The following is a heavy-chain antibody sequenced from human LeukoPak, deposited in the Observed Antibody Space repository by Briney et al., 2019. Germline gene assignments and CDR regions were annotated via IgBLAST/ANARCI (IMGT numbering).Heavy chain of an antibody. J-gene: IGHJ4*02. CDR3: ARRTYYYDSSGYYWWNFDY. V-gene: IGHV4-59*01. Sequence: TAETVSLTCTVSGGSISSYYWSWIRQPPGKGLEWIGYIYYSGGTNDNPSLKSRVTISVDTSKNQSSLKLSSVTAADTAVYYSARRTYYYDSSGYYWWNFDYWGQGTLVTVSS. D-gene: IGHD3-22*01. CDR1: GGSISSYY. CDR2: IYYSGGT.